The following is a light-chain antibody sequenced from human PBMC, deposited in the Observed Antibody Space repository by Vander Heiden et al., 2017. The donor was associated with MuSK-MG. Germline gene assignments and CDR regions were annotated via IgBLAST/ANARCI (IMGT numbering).Light chain of an antibody. CDR3: SSYAGSNNWV. CDR2: EVS. V-gene: IGLV2-8*01. CDR1: SSDVGGYNY. Sequence: QSALTQPPSAPGSPGQSVTLSCTGTSSDVGGYNYVSWYQQHPGKAPKLMIDEVSKRPSGVPDRFSGSKSGNTASLTVAGLQAEDEADYYCSSYAGSNNWVFGGGTKLTVL. J-gene: IGLJ3*02.